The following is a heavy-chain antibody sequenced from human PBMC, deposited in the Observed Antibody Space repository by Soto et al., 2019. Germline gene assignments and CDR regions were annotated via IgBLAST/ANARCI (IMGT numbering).Heavy chain of an antibody. CDR3: AKSRASRSIAAAGLYYFDY. J-gene: IGHJ4*02. CDR1: GFTFSNYC. Sequence: EVQLSESGGGLVQPGGALRLSCAAPGFTFSNYCMSWVRQAPGKGLEWASIISASGSSTYYADSVKGRFTVSRDNSKNTLYLQMSSLRAEDTAVYYCAKSRASRSIAAAGLYYFDYWGQGTLVTVSS. D-gene: IGHD6-25*01. CDR2: ISASGSST. V-gene: IGHV3-23*01.